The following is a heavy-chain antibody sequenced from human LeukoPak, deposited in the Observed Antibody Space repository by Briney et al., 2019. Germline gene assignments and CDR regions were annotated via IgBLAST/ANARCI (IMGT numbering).Heavy chain of an antibody. CDR3: AKTAYPDCSSTSCYDYYYYYGMDV. Sequence: GGSLRLSCAASGFTFSSYAMHWVRQAPGKGLEWVAVISYDGSNKYYADSVKGRFTISRDNSKNTLYLQMNSLRAEDTAVYYCAKTAYPDCSSTSCYDYYYYYGMDVWGQGTTVTVSS. CDR2: ISYDGSNK. V-gene: IGHV3-30*04. CDR1: GFTFSSYA. D-gene: IGHD2-2*01. J-gene: IGHJ6*02.